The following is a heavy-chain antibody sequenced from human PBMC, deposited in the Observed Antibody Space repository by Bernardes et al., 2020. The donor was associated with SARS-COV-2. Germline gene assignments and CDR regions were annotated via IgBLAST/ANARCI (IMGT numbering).Heavy chain of an antibody. J-gene: IGHJ6*02. CDR2: ISRNGDKT. CDR1: GFSVSSYA. D-gene: IGHD3-10*01. Sequence: GGSLRLSCSASGFSVSSYAMHWVRQAPGKGLEYVSVISRNGDKTYYADSVKGRFTISRDNSRNTLYLQMNSLRAEDTAVYFCARDSKGWPSGRYYGMDVWGQGTTVTVSS. CDR3: ARDSKGWPSGRYYGMDV. V-gene: IGHV3-64*04.